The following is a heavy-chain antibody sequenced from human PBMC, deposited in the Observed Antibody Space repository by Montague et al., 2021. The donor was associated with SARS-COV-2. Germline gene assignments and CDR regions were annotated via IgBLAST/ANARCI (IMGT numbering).Heavy chain of an antibody. CDR3: AKSSIVFMLYVVRDHFDH. CDR1: GFTFNNHG. CDR2: ISYEGSKK. J-gene: IGHJ4*02. Sequence: RLSCAASGFTFNNHGMHWVRQAPGKGLEWVALISYEGSKKFYADSVKGRFTISRDSSKNTVYLQMSSLRAEDTAVYYCAKSSIVFMLYVVRDHFDHWGQGTQVTVSS. D-gene: IGHD2-8*01. V-gene: IGHV3-30*19.